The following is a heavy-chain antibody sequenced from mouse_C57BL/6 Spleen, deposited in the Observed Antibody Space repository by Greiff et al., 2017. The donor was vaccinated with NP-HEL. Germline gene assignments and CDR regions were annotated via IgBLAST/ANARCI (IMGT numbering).Heavy chain of an antibody. CDR1: GYTFTDYY. J-gene: IGHJ2*01. Sequence: VQLQQSGPELVKPGASVKISCKASGYTFTDYYMNWVKQSHGKSLEWIGDINPNNGGTSYNQKFKGKATLTVDKSSSTAYMELRSLTSEDSAVYYCARDYYSNYFDDWGQGTTLTVSS. CDR3: ARDYYSNYFDD. D-gene: IGHD2-5*01. V-gene: IGHV1-26*01. CDR2: INPNNGGT.